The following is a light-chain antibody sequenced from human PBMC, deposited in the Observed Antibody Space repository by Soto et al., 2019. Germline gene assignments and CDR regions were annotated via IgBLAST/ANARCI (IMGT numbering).Light chain of an antibody. CDR1: QSVSSK. J-gene: IGKJ1*01. V-gene: IGKV3-15*01. CDR3: QQYNDWPRT. Sequence: DIVITQSPATLSVSPGERATLSCRASQSVSSKLAWYQQKPGQAPRLLIYGASTRATGISARFSGSGSGTEFTLTISSLQSEDFAVYYCQQYNDWPRTFGQGTKVDIK. CDR2: GAS.